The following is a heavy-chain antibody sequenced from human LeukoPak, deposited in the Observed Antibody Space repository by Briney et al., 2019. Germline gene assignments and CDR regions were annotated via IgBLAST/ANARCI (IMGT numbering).Heavy chain of an antibody. Sequence: GGSLRLSCAASGFTFRSFWMSWVRQAPGKRLEWVANIKQNGAEEYYMGSVKGRFTTSRDNAKNSVYLQMNSLRVEDTAMYYCARYTAVSSPGAFDIWGQGTMVTVSS. CDR1: GFTFRSFW. D-gene: IGHD4-17*01. J-gene: IGHJ3*02. CDR2: IKQNGAEE. V-gene: IGHV3-7*03. CDR3: ARYTAVSSPGAFDI.